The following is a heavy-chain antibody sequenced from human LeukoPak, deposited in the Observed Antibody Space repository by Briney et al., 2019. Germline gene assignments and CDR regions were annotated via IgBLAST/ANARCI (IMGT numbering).Heavy chain of an antibody. CDR3: AKDSGDYAGCFDY. V-gene: IGHV3-23*01. CDR1: GFTFSSHA. D-gene: IGHD4-17*01. CDR2: ISGSGGST. J-gene: IGHJ4*02. Sequence: GGSLRLSCAASGFTFSSHAMIWVRQAPGKGLEWVSAISGSGGSTYYADSVKGRFTISRDNSKNTLYLQMNSLRAEDTAVYYCAKDSGDYAGCFDYWGQGTLVTVSS.